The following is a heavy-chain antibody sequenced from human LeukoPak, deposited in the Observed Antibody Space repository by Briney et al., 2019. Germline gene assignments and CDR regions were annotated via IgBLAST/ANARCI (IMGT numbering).Heavy chain of an antibody. V-gene: IGHV1-8*01. CDR3: ARETGNKGSYSPFGMDV. Sequence: ASVTVSCTASGYTFTSYDINWVRQATGQGLEWMGWMNPNSGNTGYAQKFQGRVTMTRNTSISTAYMELSSLRSEDTAVYYCARETGNKGSYSPFGMDVWGQGTTVTVSS. CDR1: GYTFTSYD. D-gene: IGHD1-26*01. J-gene: IGHJ6*02. CDR2: MNPNSGNT.